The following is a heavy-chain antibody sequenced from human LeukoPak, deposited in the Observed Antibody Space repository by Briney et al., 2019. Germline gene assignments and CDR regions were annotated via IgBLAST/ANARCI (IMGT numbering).Heavy chain of an antibody. V-gene: IGHV3-23*01. J-gene: IGHJ6*03. D-gene: IGHD3-22*01. CDR2: ISGSGGST. Sequence: GGSLRLSRAASGFTFSSYGMSWVRQAPGKGLEWVSAISGSGGSTYYADSVKGRFTISRDNSKNTLYLQMNSLRAEDTAVYYCAKDGTRIPVGYYMDVWGKGTTVAISS. CDR3: AKDGTRIPVGYYMDV. CDR1: GFTFSSYG.